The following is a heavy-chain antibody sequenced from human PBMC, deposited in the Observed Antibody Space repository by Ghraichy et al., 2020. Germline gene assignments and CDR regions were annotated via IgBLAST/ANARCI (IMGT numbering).Heavy chain of an antibody. Sequence: LSLTCAASGFTFSSYGMHWVRQAPGKGLEWVAVIWYDGSNKYYADSVKGRFTISRDNSKNTLYLQMNSLRAEDTAVYYCARGLRYKGIDYWGQGTLVTVSS. CDR2: IWYDGSNK. J-gene: IGHJ4*02. CDR1: GFTFSSYG. CDR3: ARGLRYKGIDY. V-gene: IGHV3-33*01. D-gene: IGHD5-12*01.